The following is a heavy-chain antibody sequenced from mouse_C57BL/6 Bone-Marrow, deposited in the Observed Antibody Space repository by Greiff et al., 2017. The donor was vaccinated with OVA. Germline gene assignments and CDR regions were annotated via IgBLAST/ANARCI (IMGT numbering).Heavy chain of an antibody. CDR3: TRGATVALDY. CDR1: GYTFTDYE. J-gene: IGHJ2*01. D-gene: IGHD1-1*01. CDR2: IDPETGGT. Sequence: VKLVESGAELVRPGASVTLSCKASGYTFTDYEMHWVKQTPVHGLEWIGAIDPETGGTAYNQKFKGKAILTADKSSSTAYMELRSLTSEDSAVYYCTRGATVALDYWGQGTTLTVSS. V-gene: IGHV1-15*01.